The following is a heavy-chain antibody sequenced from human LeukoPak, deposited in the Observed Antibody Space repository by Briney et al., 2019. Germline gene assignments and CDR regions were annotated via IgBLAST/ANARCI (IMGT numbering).Heavy chain of an antibody. CDR2: ISSSSSYM. CDR3: AREGVGRWFDP. CDR1: GFTFSSYS. D-gene: IGHD1-26*01. Sequence: PGGSLRLSCAASGFTFSSYSMNWVRQAPGKGLEWVSSISSSSSYMYYADSVKGRFTISRDNAKNSLYLQMNSPRAEDTAVYYCAREGVGRWFDPWGQGTLVTVSS. J-gene: IGHJ5*02. V-gene: IGHV3-21*01.